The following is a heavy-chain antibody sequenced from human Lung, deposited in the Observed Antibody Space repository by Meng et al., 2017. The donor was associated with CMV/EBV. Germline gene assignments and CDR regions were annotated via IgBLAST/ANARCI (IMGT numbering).Heavy chain of an antibody. J-gene: IGHJ4*02. Sequence: ASVKVSCKASGYTFTGHYMHWVRQAPGQGLEWMGWIHPNTGGTNYAQNFQGRVTLTRDTSIRTVYMELSSLRSDDTAMYYCARDDNWGPDYWGQGTLVTGSS. V-gene: IGHV1-2*02. CDR2: IHPNTGGT. CDR1: GYTFTGHY. D-gene: IGHD7-27*01. CDR3: ARDDNWGPDY.